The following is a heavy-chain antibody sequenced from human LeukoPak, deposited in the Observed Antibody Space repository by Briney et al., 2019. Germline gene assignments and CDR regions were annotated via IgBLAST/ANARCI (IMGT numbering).Heavy chain of an antibody. Sequence: PGGSLRLSCAASGFTFNSYAMARVRQAPEKGLEWVSSITDSGFNTYYADSVKGRFTISRDNSKNTLYLQMNSLRAEDTAVYYCAKGSRGSYDYWGQGTLVTVSS. CDR3: AKGSRGSYDY. CDR2: ITDSGFNT. D-gene: IGHD1-26*01. V-gene: IGHV3-23*01. CDR1: GFTFNSYA. J-gene: IGHJ4*02.